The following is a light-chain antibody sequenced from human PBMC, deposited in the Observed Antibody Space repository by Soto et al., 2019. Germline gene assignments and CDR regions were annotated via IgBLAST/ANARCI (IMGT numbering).Light chain of an antibody. CDR3: QQTTT. J-gene: IGKJ1*01. Sequence: DIQTTQSPSTLSASVGDRVTITCRASQSISSWLAWYQPKPGKAPKLLIYDASSLESGFPSRFSGSGSGTEFTLAISSLQADDFATYYCQQTTTFGQGNKVESK. V-gene: IGKV1-5*01. CDR1: QSISSW. CDR2: DAS.